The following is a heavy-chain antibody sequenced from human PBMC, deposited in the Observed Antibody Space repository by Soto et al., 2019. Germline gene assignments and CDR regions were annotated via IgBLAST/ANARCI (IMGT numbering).Heavy chain of an antibody. D-gene: IGHD4-4*01. J-gene: IGHJ4*02. V-gene: IGHV4-61*01. CDR1: VGSVSSGSYY. CDR2: IYHSGST. CDR3: ATVSLQLTTMDY. Sequence: SETLSLTCTVSVGSVSSGSYYWNWIRQPPGKGLEWIGSIYHSGSTDYNPSLKSRVAISVDTSQNQFSLKLGSVTAADTAVYYCATVSLQLTTMDYWGQGALVTVSS.